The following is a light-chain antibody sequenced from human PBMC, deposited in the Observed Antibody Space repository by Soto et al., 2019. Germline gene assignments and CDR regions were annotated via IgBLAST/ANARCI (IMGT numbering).Light chain of an antibody. J-gene: IGKJ1*01. CDR1: QGVANY. CDR3: QHYRSAQMT. Sequence: DIQMTQSPSSLSASVGDRVTITCRASQGVANYLGWYQQKPGKVPKALIYGVSTLQSGVPSRFSGSGSDTDFTLTISSLQPEDAPTYYCQHYRSAQMTFGQGTKVEIK. V-gene: IGKV1-27*01. CDR2: GVS.